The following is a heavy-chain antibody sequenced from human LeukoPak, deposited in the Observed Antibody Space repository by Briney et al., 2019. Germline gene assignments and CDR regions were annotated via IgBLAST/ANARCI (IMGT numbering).Heavy chain of an antibody. CDR3: AKGGNYYGSGSYGDS. J-gene: IGHJ4*02. CDR1: GFTFSSYA. Sequence: PGGSLRLSCAASGFTFSSYALTWVRQAPGKGLEWVSTISGSDTTYYADSVRGRFTVSRDNSKSTLYLQMNSLRADDADKYFGAKGGNYYGSGSYGDSWGQGTLVTVSS. V-gene: IGHV3-23*01. D-gene: IGHD3-10*01. CDR2: ISGSDTT.